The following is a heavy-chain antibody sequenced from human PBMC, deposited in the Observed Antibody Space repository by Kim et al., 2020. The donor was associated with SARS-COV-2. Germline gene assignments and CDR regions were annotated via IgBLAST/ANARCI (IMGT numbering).Heavy chain of an antibody. CDR2: YPTGRT. J-gene: IGHJ4*02. CDR3: ASALGH. Sequence: YPTGRTKYNPALQSRVTMSVDMSKNQFSLKLSSVTAADTAVYYCASALGHWGQGTLVTVSS. D-gene: IGHD3-16*02. V-gene: IGHV4-4*07.